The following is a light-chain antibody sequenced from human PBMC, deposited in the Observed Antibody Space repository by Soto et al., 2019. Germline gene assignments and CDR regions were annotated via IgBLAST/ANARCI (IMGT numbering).Light chain of an antibody. Sequence: QSVLTQPPSASGTPGQRVTISCSGSSSNIGSNTVNWYQQLPGTAPKLLIYSNNQWPSGVPDRFSGSKSGTSASLAISGLQSAEEADYYCAAWEVFGTGTMVTVL. V-gene: IGLV1-44*01. CDR2: SNN. CDR3: AAWEV. J-gene: IGLJ1*01. CDR1: SSNIGSNT.